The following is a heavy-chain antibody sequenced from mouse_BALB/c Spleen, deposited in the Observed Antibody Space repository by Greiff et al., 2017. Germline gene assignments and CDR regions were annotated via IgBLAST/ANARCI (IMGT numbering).Heavy chain of an antibody. CDR3: ARLPGSDY. J-gene: IGHJ2*01. D-gene: IGHD4-1*01. V-gene: IGHV5-6*01. Sequence: EVHLVESGGDLVKPGGSLKLSCAASGFTFSSYGMSWVRQTPDKRLEWVATISSGGSYTYYPDSVKGRFTISRDNAKNTLYLQMSSLKSEDTAMYYCARLPGSDYWGQGTTLTVSS. CDR1: GFTFSSYG. CDR2: ISSGGSYT.